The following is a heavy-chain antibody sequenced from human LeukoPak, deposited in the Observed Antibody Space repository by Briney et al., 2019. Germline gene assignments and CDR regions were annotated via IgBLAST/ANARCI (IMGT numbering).Heavy chain of an antibody. V-gene: IGHV1-69*13. CDR2: IIPIFGTA. CDR3: ARDLCSSTSCYDRPFDY. J-gene: IGHJ4*02. CDR1: GYTFTSYG. D-gene: IGHD2-2*01. Sequence: SVKVSCKASGYTFTSYGISWVRQAPGQGLEWMGGIIPIFGTANYAQKFQGRVTITADESTSTAYMELSSLRSEDTAVYYCARDLCSSTSCYDRPFDYWGQGTLVTVSS.